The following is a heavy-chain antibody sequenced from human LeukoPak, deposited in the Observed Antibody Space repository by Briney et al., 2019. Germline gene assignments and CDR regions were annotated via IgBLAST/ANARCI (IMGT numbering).Heavy chain of an antibody. CDR3: ARDTPRMDYYYGMDV. Sequence: PGGSLRLSCAASGFIFSDYYMSWIRQAPGKGLEWVSYISSSGSTIYYADSVKGRFTISRDNAKNSLYLQMNSLRAEDTAVYYCARDTPRMDYYYGMDVWGQGSTVTVSS. J-gene: IGHJ6*02. CDR1: GFIFSDYY. CDR2: ISSSGSTI. V-gene: IGHV3-11*01. D-gene: IGHD2-8*01.